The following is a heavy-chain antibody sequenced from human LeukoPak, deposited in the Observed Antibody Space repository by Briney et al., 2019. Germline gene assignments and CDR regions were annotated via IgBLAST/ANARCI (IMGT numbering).Heavy chain of an antibody. Sequence: SETLSLTCTVSGGSISSSSYYWGWIRQPPGKGLEWIGSIYYSGSTYYNPSLKSRVTISVDTSKNQFSLKLSSVTAADTAVYYCASLVAASSRGWFDPWGQGTLVTVSS. V-gene: IGHV4-39*07. J-gene: IGHJ5*02. CDR3: ASLVAASSRGWFDP. CDR2: IYYSGST. D-gene: IGHD2-15*01. CDR1: GGSISSSSYY.